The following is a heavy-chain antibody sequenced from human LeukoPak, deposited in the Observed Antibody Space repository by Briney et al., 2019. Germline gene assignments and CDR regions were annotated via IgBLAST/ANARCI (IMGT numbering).Heavy chain of an antibody. CDR1: GYTFTAYC. V-gene: IGHV1-2*06. J-gene: IGHJ3*02. D-gene: IGHD1-26*01. CDR3: ARGRDYSGGLDFFDI. CDR2: INPNSSGT. Sequence: GASVKVSCKASGYTFTAYCMHWVRQAPGQGLEWMGRINPNSSGTNYALNFQGRVTMTRDTSISTAYMELSRLRSDDTAVYYCARGRDYSGGLDFFDIWGKGTMATVSS.